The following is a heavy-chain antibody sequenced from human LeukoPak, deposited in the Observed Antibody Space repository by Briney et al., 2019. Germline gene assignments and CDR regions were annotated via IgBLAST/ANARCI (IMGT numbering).Heavy chain of an antibody. D-gene: IGHD3-16*01. V-gene: IGHV1-69*05. CDR1: GGTFSSYA. CDR2: IIPIFGTA. Sequence: SVKVSCKASGGTFSSYAISWVRQAPGQGLEWMGGIIPIFGTANYAQKFQGRVTITTDESTSTAYMELSSLRSEDTAVYYCARVGAPSKFPHPYYYYMDVWGKGATVTVSS. J-gene: IGHJ6*03. CDR3: ARVGAPSKFPHPYYYYMDV.